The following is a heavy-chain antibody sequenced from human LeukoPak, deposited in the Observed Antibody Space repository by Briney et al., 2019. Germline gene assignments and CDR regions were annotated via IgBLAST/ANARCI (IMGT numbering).Heavy chain of an antibody. V-gene: IGHV3-23*01. Sequence: GGSLRLSCAASGFTLSNSAVTWVRQAPGKGLEWVSSISGSGFNTYYADSVKGRLTISSDSSKNSLYLQMNSLRAEDTAVYYCAKDRGYCSGGRCYSGWFDPWGQGTLVTVSS. D-gene: IGHD2-15*01. CDR1: GFTLSNSA. CDR3: AKDRGYCSGGRCYSGWFDP. J-gene: IGHJ5*02. CDR2: ISGSGFNT.